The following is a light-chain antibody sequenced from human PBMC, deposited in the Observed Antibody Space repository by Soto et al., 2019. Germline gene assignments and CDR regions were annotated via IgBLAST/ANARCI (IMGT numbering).Light chain of an antibody. CDR1: QTISTY. CDR2: DAS. CDR3: QQCDSTPYT. V-gene: IGKV1-39*01. J-gene: IGKJ2*01. Sequence: IQMTQSPSSLSASVGDRVTITCRASQTISTYLNWYQQKPGKAPRLLIYDASSLLSGVPSRFSGSGSGTDFTLTIASLQPEDFSTYYCQQCDSTPYTFGQGTKVEI.